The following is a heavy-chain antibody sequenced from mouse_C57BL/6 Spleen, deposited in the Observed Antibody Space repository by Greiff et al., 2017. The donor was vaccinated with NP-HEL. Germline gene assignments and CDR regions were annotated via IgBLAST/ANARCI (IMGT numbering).Heavy chain of an antibody. CDR3: ARSDYYGSRTDFDV. CDR2: IYPGSGST. V-gene: IGHV1-55*01. D-gene: IGHD1-1*01. Sequence: QVQLKQPGAELVKPGASVKMSCKASGYTFTSYWITWVKQRPGQGLEWIGDIYPGSGSTNYNEKFKSKATLTVDTSSSTAYMQLSSLTSEDSAVYYCARSDYYGSRTDFDVWGTGTTVTVSS. J-gene: IGHJ1*03. CDR1: GYTFTSYW.